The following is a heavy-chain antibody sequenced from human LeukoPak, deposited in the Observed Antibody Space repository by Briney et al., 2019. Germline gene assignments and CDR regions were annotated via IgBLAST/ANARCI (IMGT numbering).Heavy chain of an antibody. CDR3: ARWIRDFWSGGTYGMDV. CDR1: GGSMSPYH. Sequence: SETLSLTCTVSGGSMSPYHWGWIRQPPGKGLEWTGYIYYSGSTNYNPSLKNRVTISVDTSKNQFSLKLSSVTAADTAVYYCARWIRDFWSGGTYGMDVWGQGTTVTVSS. CDR2: IYYSGST. J-gene: IGHJ6*02. V-gene: IGHV4-59*12. D-gene: IGHD3-3*01.